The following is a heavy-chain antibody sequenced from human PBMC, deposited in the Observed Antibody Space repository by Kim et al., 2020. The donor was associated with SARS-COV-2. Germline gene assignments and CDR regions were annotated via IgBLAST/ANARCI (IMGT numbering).Heavy chain of an antibody. V-gene: IGHV3-23*01. CDR1: GFTFSSYA. Sequence: GGSLRLSCAASGFTFSSYAMSWVRQAPGKGLEWVSAISGSGGSTYYADSVKGRFTISRDNSKNTLYLQMNSLRAEDTAVYYCAKEPGIAVAGYDWYFDIWGRGTLVTVSS. CDR3: AKEPGIAVAGYDWYFDI. J-gene: IGHJ2*01. D-gene: IGHD6-19*01. CDR2: ISGSGGST.